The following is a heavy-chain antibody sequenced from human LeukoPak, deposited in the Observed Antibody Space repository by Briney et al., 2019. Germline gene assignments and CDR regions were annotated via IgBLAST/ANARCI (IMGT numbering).Heavy chain of an antibody. J-gene: IGHJ4*02. CDR1: GGSISSYY. CDR2: IYYSGST. Sequence: SXXLSLTCTVSGGSISSYYWSWIRQPPGKGLEWIGYIYYSGSTNYNPSLKSRVTISVDTSKNQFSLKLSSVTAADTAVYYCARGQGGGAAAPYPFDYWGQGTQVTVSP. V-gene: IGHV4-59*01. CDR3: ARGQGGGAAAPYPFDY. D-gene: IGHD6-13*01.